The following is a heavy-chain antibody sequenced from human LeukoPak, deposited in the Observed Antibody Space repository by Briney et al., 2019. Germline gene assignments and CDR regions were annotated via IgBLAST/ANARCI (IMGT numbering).Heavy chain of an antibody. Sequence: SETLSLTCAVYGGSFSGYYWSWIRQPPGKGLEWIGEINHSGSTNYNPSLKSRVTISVDTSKNQFSLSLTSVTAADTAVYYCSRENGAFSPFGYWGQGTLVTVPS. D-gene: IGHD2-8*01. V-gene: IGHV4-34*01. J-gene: IGHJ4*02. CDR3: SRENGAFSPFGY. CDR2: INHSGST. CDR1: GGSFSGYY.